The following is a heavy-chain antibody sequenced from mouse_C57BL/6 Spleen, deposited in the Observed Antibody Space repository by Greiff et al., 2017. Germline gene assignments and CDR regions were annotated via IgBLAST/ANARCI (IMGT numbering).Heavy chain of an antibody. CDR3: ARSVLRPYCALDD. Sequence: QVQLQESGAELVKPGASVKISCKASGYAFSSYWMNWVKQRPGKGLEWIGQIYPGDGDTNYNGKFKGKATLTVYKSSSTAYMQLSSLTSEDTAVYFCARSVLRPYCALDDWGQGTSVTVSS. V-gene: IGHV1-80*01. CDR2: IYPGDGDT. J-gene: IGHJ4*01. CDR1: GYAFSSYW. D-gene: IGHD3-2*02.